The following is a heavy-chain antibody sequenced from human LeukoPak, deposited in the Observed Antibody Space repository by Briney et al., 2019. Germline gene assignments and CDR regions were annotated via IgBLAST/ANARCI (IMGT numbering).Heavy chain of an antibody. CDR1: GFTFSNNA. CDR2: TTASGDYT. D-gene: IGHD3-10*01. J-gene: IGHJ4*02. CDR3: AKGPSYWHC. V-gene: IGHV3-23*01. Sequence: GGSLRLSCAASGFTFSNNAMSWVRQAPGKGLEWVSATTASGDYTYYADSVKGRFTISRDNSKNTLFLQMNSLRAEDTAVYYCAKGPSYWHCWGQGTLVTVSS.